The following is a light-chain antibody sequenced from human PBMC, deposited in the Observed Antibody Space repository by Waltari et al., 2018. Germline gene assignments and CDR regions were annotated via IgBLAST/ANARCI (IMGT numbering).Light chain of an antibody. V-gene: IGKV2-30*02. J-gene: IGKJ1*01. CDR2: NVS. Sequence: QSLVHSDGKTYLNWFHQRPGQSPRRLIYNVSNRDSGVPDRFSGSGSGTDFTLKISRVEAEDVGVYYCMQGTHWPWTFGQGTKVEIK. CDR1: QSLVHSDGKTY. CDR3: MQGTHWPWT.